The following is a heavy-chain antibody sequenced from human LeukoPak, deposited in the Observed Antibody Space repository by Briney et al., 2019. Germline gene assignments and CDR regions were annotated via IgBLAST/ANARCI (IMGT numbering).Heavy chain of an antibody. Sequence: ASVKVSCKASGYTFSGYSISWVRQAPGKGLEWMGWISAYNGNTIYAQKVKGRVTMTTDTSTSTAYMELRSLKSDDTAVYYCARASYCSDGSCCSDYWGQGTLVTVSS. J-gene: IGHJ4*02. D-gene: IGHD2-15*01. CDR2: ISAYNGNT. CDR3: ARASYCSDGSCCSDY. V-gene: IGHV1-18*01. CDR1: GYTFSGYS.